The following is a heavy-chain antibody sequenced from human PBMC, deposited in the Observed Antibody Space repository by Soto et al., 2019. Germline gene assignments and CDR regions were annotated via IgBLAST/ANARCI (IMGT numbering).Heavy chain of an antibody. Sequence: SLTCTVSGGSISSYYWSWIRQPPGKGLEWIGYIYYSGSTNYNPSLKSRVTISVDTSKNQFSLKLSSVTAADTAVYYCARDQGIIAAPGNYYYYYGMDVWGQGTTVTVSS. V-gene: IGHV4-59*01. CDR1: GGSISSYY. J-gene: IGHJ6*02. CDR2: IYYSGST. CDR3: ARDQGIIAAPGNYYYYYGMDV. D-gene: IGHD6-6*01.